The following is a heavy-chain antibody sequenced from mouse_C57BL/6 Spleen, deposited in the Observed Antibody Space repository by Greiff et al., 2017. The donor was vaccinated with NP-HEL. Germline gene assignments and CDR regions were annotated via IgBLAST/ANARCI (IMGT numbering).Heavy chain of an antibody. CDR3: ARERTAQAYYAMDY. Sequence: VQLQQSGPELVKPGASVKISCKASGYTFTDYYMNWVKQSHGKSLEWIGDINPNNGGTSYNQKFKGKATLTVDKSSSTAYMELRSLTSEDSAVYYCARERTAQAYYAMDYWGQGTSVTVSS. D-gene: IGHD3-2*02. CDR1: GYTFTDYY. CDR2: INPNNGGT. V-gene: IGHV1-26*01. J-gene: IGHJ4*01.